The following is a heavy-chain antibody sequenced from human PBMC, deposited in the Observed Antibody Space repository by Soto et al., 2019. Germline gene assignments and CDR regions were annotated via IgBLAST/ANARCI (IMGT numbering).Heavy chain of an antibody. CDR1: GVTFISYA. J-gene: IGHJ5*02. Sequence: PGGFLRLSCAASGVTFISYAMSWVRQAPGKGLEWVSVISGSGGRTDYADSVKGRFTISRDNSKDTLYLQMNSLRAEDTAVYYCAKDSTSGTTGVLKWFDPWGQGTLVTVSS. V-gene: IGHV3-23*01. D-gene: IGHD1-7*01. CDR3: AKDSTSGTTGVLKWFDP. CDR2: ISGSGGRT.